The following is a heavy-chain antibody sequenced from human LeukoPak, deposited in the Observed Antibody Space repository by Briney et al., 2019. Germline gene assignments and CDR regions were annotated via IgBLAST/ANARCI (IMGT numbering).Heavy chain of an antibody. D-gene: IGHD6-19*01. CDR2: ISGSGGST. CDR3: AKDRSSIAVRTPFDY. V-gene: IGHV3-23*01. CDR1: GFTFSSYA. J-gene: IGHJ4*02. Sequence: GGSPRLPCAASGFTFSSYAMSWVRQAPGKGLEWVSAISGSGGSTYYADSVKGRFTISRDNSKNTLYLQMNSLRAEDTAVYYCAKDRSSIAVRTPFDYWGQGTLVTVSS.